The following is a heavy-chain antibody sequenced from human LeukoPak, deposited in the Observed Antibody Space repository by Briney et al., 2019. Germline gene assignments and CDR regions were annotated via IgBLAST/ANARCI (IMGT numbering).Heavy chain of an antibody. CDR1: GITFSSYS. Sequence: PGGSLRLSCAASGITFSSYSMNWVRQAPGKGLEWVSSISSSSSYIYYADSVKGRFTISRDNAKNSLYLQMNSLRAEDTAVYYCARSCGGDCYPDYWGQGTLVTVSS. CDR3: ARSCGGDCYPDY. V-gene: IGHV3-21*01. D-gene: IGHD2-21*02. J-gene: IGHJ4*02. CDR2: ISSSSSYI.